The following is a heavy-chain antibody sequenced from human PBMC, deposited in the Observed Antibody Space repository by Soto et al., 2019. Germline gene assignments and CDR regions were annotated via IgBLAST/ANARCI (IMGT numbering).Heavy chain of an antibody. CDR3: AHSPPMTGSVDY. J-gene: IGHJ4*02. CDR1: GFSLSTSGVG. V-gene: IGHV2-5*02. Sequence: QITLKESGPTLVKPTQTLTLTCTFSGFSLSTSGVGVGWIRQPPGKALEWLAFIYWDDDERYSLSLKSRLTITKDTSKNQVVLTMSNMDPVDTATYYCAHSPPMTGSVDYWGQGTLVTVSS. D-gene: IGHD3-9*01. CDR2: IYWDDDE.